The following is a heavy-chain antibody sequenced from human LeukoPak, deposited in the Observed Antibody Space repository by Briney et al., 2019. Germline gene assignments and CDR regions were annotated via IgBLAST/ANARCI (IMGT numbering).Heavy chain of an antibody. D-gene: IGHD5-18*01. J-gene: IGHJ5*02. Sequence: SETLSLTCAVSGGSISSISSNNWAWIRQPPGKGLELIAAIHYSGSTYYNPSFMSRVTISVDTSKNQFSLKLRSLTATDTAVYYCARLPTGYPNWFDTWGQGILVTVSS. CDR1: GGSISSISSNN. CDR2: IHYSGST. CDR3: ARLPTGYPNWFDT. V-gene: IGHV4-39*01.